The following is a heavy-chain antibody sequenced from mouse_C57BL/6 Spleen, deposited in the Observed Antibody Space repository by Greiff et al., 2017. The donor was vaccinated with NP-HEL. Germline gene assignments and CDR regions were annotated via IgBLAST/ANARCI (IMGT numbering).Heavy chain of an antibody. J-gene: IGHJ2*01. CDR3: ARPDDYALYFDY. V-gene: IGHV5-17*01. Sequence: EVKLVESGGGLVKPGGSLKLSCAASGFTFSDYGMHWVRQAPEKGLEWVAYISSGSSTIYYADTVKGRFTISRDNAKNTLFLQMTSLRSEDTAMYYCARPDDYALYFDYWGQGTTLTVSS. D-gene: IGHD2-4*01. CDR1: GFTFSDYG. CDR2: ISSGSSTI.